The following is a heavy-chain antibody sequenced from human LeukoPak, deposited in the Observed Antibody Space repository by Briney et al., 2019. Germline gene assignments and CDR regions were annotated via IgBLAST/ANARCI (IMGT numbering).Heavy chain of an antibody. CDR3: ARLYSGYYYYGMDV. CDR2: IYYSGST. CDR1: GGSISSYY. J-gene: IGHJ6*02. D-gene: IGHD5-12*01. Sequence: SETLSLTCTVSGGSISSYYWSWIRQPPGKGLEWIGYIYYSGSTNYNPSLKSRVTISVDTSKNQFSLKLSSVTAADTAVYYCARLYSGYYYYGMDVWGQGTTVTVSS. V-gene: IGHV4-59*12.